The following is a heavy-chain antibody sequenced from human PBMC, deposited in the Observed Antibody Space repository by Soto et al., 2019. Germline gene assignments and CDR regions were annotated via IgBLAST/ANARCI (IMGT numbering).Heavy chain of an antibody. CDR2: VYSNGHT. Sequence: TLETLSHNRSVSGDCSTNKNEHWYWTRQPPGKGLEWIGTVYSNGHTYYNPSLKSRLAMAVDTSKNQFSLSLISVTAADTAVYFCASLTNGRPEDSWGQGTLVTVS. CDR3: ASLTNGRPEDS. CDR1: GDCSTNKNEH. V-gene: IGHV4-39*01. D-gene: IGHD2-8*01. J-gene: IGHJ4*02.